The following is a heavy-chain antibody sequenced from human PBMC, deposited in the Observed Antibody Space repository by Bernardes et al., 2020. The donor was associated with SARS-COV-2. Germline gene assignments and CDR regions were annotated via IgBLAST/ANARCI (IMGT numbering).Heavy chain of an antibody. CDR1: GFAFSNYA. D-gene: IGHD3-3*01. CDR2: ITLRGGK. V-gene: IGHV3-23*01. CDR3: AKAGDWYDDFWSGFPMDV. J-gene: IGHJ6*02. Sequence: GGSLRLSCSTSGFAFSNYAISWVRQAPGMGLDWVSAITLRGGKHYADSVRGRFTISRDTSKSTLSLQINSLRDEDTAVYYCAKAGDWYDDFWSGFPMDVWGQGTTVTVSS.